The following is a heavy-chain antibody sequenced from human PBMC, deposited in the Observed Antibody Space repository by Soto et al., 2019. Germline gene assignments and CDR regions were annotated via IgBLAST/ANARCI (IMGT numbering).Heavy chain of an antibody. Sequence: SETLSLTCGLSGSLPVGSLSTYFWTWIRQPPGKGLEWIGEINHSGSPNYSPSLRGRVTISLDTSKKQFSLNLSSVTAADTAVYFCARDGGWSFDFWGQGTLVTVSS. CDR3: ARDGGWSFDF. V-gene: IGHV4-34*01. CDR1: GSLPVGSLSTYF. J-gene: IGHJ4*02. D-gene: IGHD6-19*01. CDR2: INHSGSP.